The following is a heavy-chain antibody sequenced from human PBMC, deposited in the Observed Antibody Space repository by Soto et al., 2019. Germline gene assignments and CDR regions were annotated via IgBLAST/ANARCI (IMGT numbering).Heavy chain of an antibody. CDR2: INAGNGNT. J-gene: IGHJ4*02. D-gene: IGHD4-17*01. Sequence: QVQLVQSGAEEKKPGASVKVSCKASGYTFTSYAMHWVRQAPGQRREWMGGINAGNGNTKYSQKCEGRVSITRDTAAGRAYMEWSSLRSEDTAVYYGAGESYGGEFDYWGQGALVTGSS. CDR1: GYTFTSYA. V-gene: IGHV1-3*05. CDR3: AGESYGGEFDY.